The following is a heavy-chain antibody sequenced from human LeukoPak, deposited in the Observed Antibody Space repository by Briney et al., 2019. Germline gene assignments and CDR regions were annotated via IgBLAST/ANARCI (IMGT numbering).Heavy chain of an antibody. Sequence: PGGSLRLSCAASGFTFSSYWMSWVRQAPGKGLEWVSVIYSGGSTYYADSVKGRFTISRDNSKNTLYLQMNSLRAEDTAVYYCARGLGTGAAVESFDYWGQGTLVTVSS. CDR2: IYSGGST. D-gene: IGHD6-13*01. CDR3: ARGLGTGAAVESFDY. J-gene: IGHJ4*02. V-gene: IGHV3-66*01. CDR1: GFTFSSYW.